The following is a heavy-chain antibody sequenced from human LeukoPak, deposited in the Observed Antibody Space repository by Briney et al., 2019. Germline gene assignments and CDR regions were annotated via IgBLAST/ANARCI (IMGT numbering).Heavy chain of an antibody. J-gene: IGHJ4*02. Sequence: PSETLSLTCTVSGYSISSGYYWGWIRQPPGKGLEWIGNIYNSGSTNYNPSLKSRVTISVDTSKNQFSLKLSSVTAADTAVYYCARTDYYDSSGYYGYWGQGTLVTVSS. CDR2: IYNSGST. CDR3: ARTDYYDSSGYYGY. CDR1: GYSISSGYY. D-gene: IGHD3-22*01. V-gene: IGHV4-38-2*02.